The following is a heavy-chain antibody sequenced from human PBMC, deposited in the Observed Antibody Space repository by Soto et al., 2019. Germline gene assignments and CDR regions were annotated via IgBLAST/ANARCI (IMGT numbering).Heavy chain of an antibody. CDR2: IYHSGST. CDR1: GGSISSSNW. J-gene: IGHJ4*02. CDR3: ARSNELAAAGN. D-gene: IGHD6-13*01. V-gene: IGHV4-4*02. Sequence: QVQLQESGPGLVKPSGTLSLTCAVSGGSISSSNWWSWVRQPPGKGLEWIGEIYHSGSTNYNPSLTSRGTISVDKSKNRFSLKLSSVTAADTAVYYCARSNELAAAGNWGQGTLVTVSS.